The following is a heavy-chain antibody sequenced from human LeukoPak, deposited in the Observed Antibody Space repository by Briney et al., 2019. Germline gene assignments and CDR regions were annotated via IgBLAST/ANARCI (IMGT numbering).Heavy chain of an antibody. CDR3: ATLIVGAGPS. J-gene: IGHJ5*02. CDR2: ISGSGGST. Sequence: PGGSLRLSCAASGFTFSSYEMNWVRQAPGKGLEWVSAISGSGGSTYYADSVKGRFTISRDNSKNTLYLQMNSLRAEDTAVYYCATLIVGAGPSWGQGTLVTVSS. D-gene: IGHD1-26*01. V-gene: IGHV3-23*01. CDR1: GFTFSSYE.